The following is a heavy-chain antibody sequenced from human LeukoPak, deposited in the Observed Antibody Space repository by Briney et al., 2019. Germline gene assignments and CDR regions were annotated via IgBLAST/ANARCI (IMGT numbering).Heavy chain of an antibody. J-gene: IGHJ3*02. Sequence: GGSLRLSCAASGFTFSFHEMIWVRQAPGKGLEWVSYISSTGNSIYYADSVKGRFTISRDNAKNSLYLQMNSLRGEDTAVYYCARASYDSSGYYRIDIWGQGTMVTVSS. CDR2: ISSTGNSI. V-gene: IGHV3-48*03. D-gene: IGHD3-22*01. CDR1: GFTFSFHE. CDR3: ARASYDSSGYYRIDI.